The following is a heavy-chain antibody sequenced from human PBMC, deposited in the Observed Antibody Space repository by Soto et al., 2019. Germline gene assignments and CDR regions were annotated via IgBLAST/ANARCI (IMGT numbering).Heavy chain of an antibody. V-gene: IGHV5-51*01. CDR3: ASQAVSEWYYFDY. CDR1: GYSFTSYW. D-gene: IGHD6-19*01. Sequence: PGESLKISCKGSGYSFTSYWIAWVRQMPGKGLEWMGIIYPGDSDTRYNPSFQGQVTISAGKSISTAYLQWSSLKASDTAMYYCASQAVSEWYYFDYWGQGTLVTVSS. CDR2: IYPGDSDT. J-gene: IGHJ4*02.